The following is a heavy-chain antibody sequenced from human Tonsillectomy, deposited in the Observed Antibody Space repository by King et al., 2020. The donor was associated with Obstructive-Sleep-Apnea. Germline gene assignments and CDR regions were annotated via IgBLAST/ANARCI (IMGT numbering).Heavy chain of an antibody. J-gene: IGHJ3*02. Sequence: VQLQQSGPGLVKPSQTLSLTCAISGDSVSSNSAAWNWIRQSPSRGLEWLGRTYYRSKWYNDYAVSVKSRITINPDTSKNQFSLQLNSVTPEDTAVYYCARDLVDYYDSSGEDAFDIWGQGTMVTVSS. D-gene: IGHD3-22*01. CDR2: TYYRSKWYN. V-gene: IGHV6-1*01. CDR3: ARDLVDYYDSSGEDAFDI. CDR1: GDSVSSNSAA.